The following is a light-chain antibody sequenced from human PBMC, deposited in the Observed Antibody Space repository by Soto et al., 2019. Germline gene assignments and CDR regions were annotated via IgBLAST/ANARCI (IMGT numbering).Light chain of an antibody. J-gene: IGLJ2*01. CDR3: LLSYSGAVV. CDR2: DTG. V-gene: IGLV7-46*01. Sequence: QAVVTQEPSLTVSPGGTVTRTCGSSTVAVTSGHYPYWLQQKPGQAPRTLIYDTGNKHSWTPSRFSGSLLGGKADLTLSGAQSEDASEYSWLLSYSGAVVFGGGPKLTVL. CDR1: TVAVTSGHY.